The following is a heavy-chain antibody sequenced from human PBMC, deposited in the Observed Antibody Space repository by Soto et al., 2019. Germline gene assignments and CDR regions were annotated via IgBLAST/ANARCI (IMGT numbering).Heavy chain of an antibody. CDR2: IIPIFGTA. V-gene: IGHV1-69*01. Sequence: QVQLVQSGAEVKKHGSSVKVSCKASGGTFSSYAISWVRQAPGQGLEWMGGIIPIFGTANYAQKFQGRVTITADESTSTAYMELSSLRSEDTAVYYCARDLEMATIRGGYYFDYWGQGTLVTVSS. J-gene: IGHJ4*02. CDR3: ARDLEMATIRGGYYFDY. D-gene: IGHD5-12*01. CDR1: GGTFSSYA.